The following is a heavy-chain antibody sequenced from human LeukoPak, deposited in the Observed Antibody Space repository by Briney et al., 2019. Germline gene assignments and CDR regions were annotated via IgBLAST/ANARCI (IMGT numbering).Heavy chain of an antibody. CDR1: GGTFSSYA. J-gene: IGHJ6*02. V-gene: IGHV1-69*05. Sequence: ASVKVSCKASGGTFSSYAISWVRQAPGQGLEWMGGIIPIFGTANYAQKFQGRVTITTDESTSTAYMELSSLRSEDTAVYYCARDPLYGDYVDYYYYGMDVWGQGTTVTVSS. D-gene: IGHD4-17*01. CDR2: IIPIFGTA. CDR3: ARDPLYGDYVDYYYYGMDV.